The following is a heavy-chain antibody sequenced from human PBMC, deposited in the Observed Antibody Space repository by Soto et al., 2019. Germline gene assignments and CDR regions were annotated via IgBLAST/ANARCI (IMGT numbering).Heavy chain of an antibody. CDR3: ARVHADCTTASCHDY. CDR2: ISAYNGNT. V-gene: IGHV1-18*01. CDR1: DYTFTSYG. J-gene: IGHJ4*02. Sequence: QGQLVQSGTEVKKPGASVKVSCKTSDYTFTSYGVSWVRQAPGQGLEWMGWISAYNGNTDYAHRLQGRVTMTTDTSTSTAYMELRSLRSDDTAMYSCARVHADCTTASCHDYWGQGTLVTVSS. D-gene: IGHD2-2*01.